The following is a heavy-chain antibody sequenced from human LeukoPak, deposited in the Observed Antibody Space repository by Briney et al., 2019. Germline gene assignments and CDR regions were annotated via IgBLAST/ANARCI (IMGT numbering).Heavy chain of an antibody. CDR2: RYPSGVT. CDR3: VRHRRSSGWYSDF. D-gene: IGHD6-19*01. V-gene: IGHV3-53*01. CDR1: GITVSYNF. J-gene: IGHJ4*02. Sequence: GGSLRLPCSASGITVSYNFMTWVRQAPGKGLAWVSVRYPSGVTYYADSVKGRFTMSRDKSKNTLYLDVSSLRAEDTAVYYCVRHRRSSGWYSDFWGQGTLVTVSS.